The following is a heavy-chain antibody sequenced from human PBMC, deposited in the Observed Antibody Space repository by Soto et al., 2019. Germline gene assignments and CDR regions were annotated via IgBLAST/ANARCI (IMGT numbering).Heavy chain of an antibody. CDR3: ASGGDSSGYYYSGFDY. D-gene: IGHD3-22*01. J-gene: IGHJ4*02. Sequence: PGGSLRLSCAASGFTFSSYGMHWVRQAPGKGLEWVAVISYDGSNKYYADSVKGRFTISRDNSKNTLYLQMNSLRAEDTAVYYCASGGDSSGYYYSGFDYWGQGTLVTVSS. CDR2: ISYDGSNK. V-gene: IGHV3-30*03. CDR1: GFTFSSYG.